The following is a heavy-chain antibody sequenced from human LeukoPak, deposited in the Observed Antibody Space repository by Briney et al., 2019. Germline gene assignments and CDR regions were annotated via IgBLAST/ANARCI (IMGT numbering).Heavy chain of an antibody. D-gene: IGHD5-24*01. CDR2: INHSEST. J-gene: IGHJ6*02. CDR3: ARALGRLQPYYYNYGMDV. CDR1: GGSFSGYY. V-gene: IGHV4-34*01. Sequence: SETLSLTCAVYGGSFSGYYWSWIRQPPGKGLEWIGEINHSESTNYNPSLKSRVTISVDTSKNQFSLKLSSVTAADTAVYYCARALGRLQPYYYNYGMDVWGQGTTVTVSS.